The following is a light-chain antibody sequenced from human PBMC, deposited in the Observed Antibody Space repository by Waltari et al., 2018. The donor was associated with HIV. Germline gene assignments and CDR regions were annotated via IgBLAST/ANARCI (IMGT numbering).Light chain of an antibody. CDR3: QQYDTYPWT. CDR1: QSISEW. V-gene: IGKV1-5*03. CDR2: EAS. J-gene: IGKJ1*01. Sequence: IQMTQSPSTLSASVGDRVTITCRASQSISEWLAWLQQKPGKAPKLLSYEASNLPSGATSRFSGSGSGTEFTLTISSLQPDDFATYDCQQYDTYPWTFGQGTEVEIK.